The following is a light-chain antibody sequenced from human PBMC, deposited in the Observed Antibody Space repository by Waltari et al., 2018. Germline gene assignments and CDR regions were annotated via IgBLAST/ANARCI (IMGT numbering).Light chain of an antibody. CDR3: YSGDDSGNQEV. CDR1: ALPNKD. J-gene: IGLJ2*01. Sequence: SYELTQPPSVSVSPGQTARLPCSGDALPNKDVYWYQQKSGQAPALVLYEDNERPSGIPERFSGSSSGTMATLTISGAQVEDEADYYCYSGDDSGNQEVFGGGTKLTVL. CDR2: EDN. V-gene: IGLV3-10*01.